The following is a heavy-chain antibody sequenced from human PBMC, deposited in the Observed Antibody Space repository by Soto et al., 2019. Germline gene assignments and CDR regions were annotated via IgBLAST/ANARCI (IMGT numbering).Heavy chain of an antibody. CDR3: ARDPTDIVVVPAANADYYYYYGMDV. V-gene: IGHV3-33*01. CDR1: GFTFSSYG. Sequence: GGSLRLSCAASGFTFSSYGMHWVRQAPGKGLEWVAVIWYDGSNKYYADSVKGRFTISRDNSKNTLYLQMNSLRAEDTAVYYCARDPTDIVVVPAANADYYYYYGMDVWGQGTTVTVSS. J-gene: IGHJ6*02. D-gene: IGHD2-2*01. CDR2: IWYDGSNK.